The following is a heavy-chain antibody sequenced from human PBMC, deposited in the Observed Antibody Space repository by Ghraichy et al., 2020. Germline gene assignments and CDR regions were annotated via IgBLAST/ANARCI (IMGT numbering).Heavy chain of an antibody. V-gene: IGHV3-23*01. D-gene: IGHD3-10*01. CDR3: ARCLLEPGTRYFDY. CDR1: GLTFSNYA. CDR2: ISGAGGTT. Sequence: GGSLRLSCEASGLTFSNYAMTWIRQAPGKGVEWVSGISGAGGTTYYADSVKGRFTVSRDNSKSTLYLQMDNLRAEDAAVYYCARCLLEPGTRYFDYWGQGTLVTVSS. J-gene: IGHJ4*02.